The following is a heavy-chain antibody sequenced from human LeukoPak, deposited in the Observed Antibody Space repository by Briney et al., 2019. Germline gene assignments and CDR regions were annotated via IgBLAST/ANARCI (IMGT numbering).Heavy chain of an antibody. CDR3: ARIEGSASTMGD. J-gene: IGHJ4*02. CDR2: IIPILGIA. Sequence: SVKVSCKASGGTFSSYAISWVRQAPGQGLEWMGRIIPILGIANYAQKFQGRVTMTRDTSTSTAYMELSSLRSEDTAVYYCARIEGSASTMGDWGQGTLVTVSS. D-gene: IGHD5/OR15-5a*01. V-gene: IGHV1-69*04. CDR1: GGTFSSYA.